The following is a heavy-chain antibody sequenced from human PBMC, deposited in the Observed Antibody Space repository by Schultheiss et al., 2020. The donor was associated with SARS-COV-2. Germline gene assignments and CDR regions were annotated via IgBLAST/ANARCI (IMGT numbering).Heavy chain of an antibody. V-gene: IGHV4-39*07. CDR1: GGSISSGGYY. CDR3: ARVQKLMITFGGAKDYYGMDV. D-gene: IGHD3-16*01. Sequence: SETLSLTCTVSGGSISSGGYYWSWIRQHPGKGLEWIGEIYHSGSTNYNASLKSRVTISVDKSKNQFSLKLSSVTAADTAVYYCARVQKLMITFGGAKDYYGMDVWGQGTTVTVSS. CDR2: IYHSGST. J-gene: IGHJ6*02.